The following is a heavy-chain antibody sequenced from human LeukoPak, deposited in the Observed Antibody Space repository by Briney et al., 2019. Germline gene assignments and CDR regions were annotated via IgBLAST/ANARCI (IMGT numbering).Heavy chain of an antibody. J-gene: IGHJ3*02. Sequence: EASVKVSCKASGGTFSSYAISWVRQAPGQGLEWMGGIIPIFGTANYAQKFQGRVTITTDESTSTAYMELSRLRSDDTAVYYCARATEEDAFDIWGQGTMVTVSS. CDR2: IIPIFGTA. V-gene: IGHV1-69*05. CDR1: GGTFSSYA. CDR3: ARATEEDAFDI. D-gene: IGHD1-1*01.